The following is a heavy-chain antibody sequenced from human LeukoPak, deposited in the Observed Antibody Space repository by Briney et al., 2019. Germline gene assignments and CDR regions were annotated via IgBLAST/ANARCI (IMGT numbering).Heavy chain of an antibody. CDR1: GFTFSDYW. J-gene: IGHJ6*02. D-gene: IGHD6-13*01. CDR2: IKQDGSEK. Sequence: PGGSLRLSCAASGFTFSDYWMSWVRQAPGKGLEWVANIKQDGSEKYYVDSVKGRFTISRDNSKNTLYLQMNSLRAEDTAVYYCAKAVAAAAPRDYYYYGMDVWGQGTLVTVSS. V-gene: IGHV3-7*01. CDR3: AKAVAAAAPRDYYYYGMDV.